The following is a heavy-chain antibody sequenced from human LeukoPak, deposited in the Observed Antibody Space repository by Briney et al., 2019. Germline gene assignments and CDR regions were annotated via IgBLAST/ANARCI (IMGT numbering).Heavy chain of an antibody. CDR1: GFTFSSYA. CDR3: AKRGVVIRVILVGFHKEAYYFDS. CDR2: ISDTGGRT. J-gene: IGHJ4*02. Sequence: PGGSLRLSCAASGFTFSSYAMSWVRQAPGRGLEWVAGISDTGGRTNYADSVKGRFTISRDNPKNILYLQMNSLRAEDTAVYFCAKRGVVIRVILVGFHKEAYYFDSWGQGALVTVSS. V-gene: IGHV3-23*01. D-gene: IGHD3-10*01.